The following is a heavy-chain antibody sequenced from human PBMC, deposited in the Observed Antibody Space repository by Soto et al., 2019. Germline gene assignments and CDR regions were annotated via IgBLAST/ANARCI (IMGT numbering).Heavy chain of an antibody. CDR2: TRNKANSYTT. J-gene: IGHJ6*02. CDR1: GFRFSDFY. V-gene: IGHV3-72*01. CDR3: ALNYYGREV. Sequence: LRLSCAASGFRFSDFYMDWVRQAPGKGLEWVGRTRNKANSYTTDYAASVKGRFTISRHDSQNSLFLQMNSLKTEDTAVYYCALNYYGREVLGQGTTVLVS.